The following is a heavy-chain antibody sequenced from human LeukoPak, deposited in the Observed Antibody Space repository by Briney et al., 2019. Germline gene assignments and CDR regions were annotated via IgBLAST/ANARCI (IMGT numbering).Heavy chain of an antibody. D-gene: IGHD2-15*01. J-gene: IGHJ5*02. Sequence: ASVKVSCKASGYTFTGYYMHWVRQAPGQGLEWMGWINPNSGGTNYAQKFQGRVTMTRDTSISTAYMELSRLRSDDTAVYYCAGPNSGGSRREVFDLWGQGTLVTVSS. CDR2: INPNSGGT. V-gene: IGHV1-2*02. CDR1: GYTFTGYY. CDR3: AGPNSGGSRREVFDL.